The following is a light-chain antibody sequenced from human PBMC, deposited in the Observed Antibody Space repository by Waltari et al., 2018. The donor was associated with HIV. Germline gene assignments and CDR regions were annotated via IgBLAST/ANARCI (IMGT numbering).Light chain of an antibody. CDR1: SSDVGSYNL. Sequence: QSALTQPASVSGSPGQSITISCTGTSSDVGSYNLVSWYQQLPGKAPKLRIYGVTERPSGVSNRFSGSKSGNTASLTISGLQAEDEADYYCCSYAGRSTWVFGGGTELTVL. CDR2: GVT. J-gene: IGLJ3*02. V-gene: IGLV2-23*02. CDR3: CSYAGRSTWV.